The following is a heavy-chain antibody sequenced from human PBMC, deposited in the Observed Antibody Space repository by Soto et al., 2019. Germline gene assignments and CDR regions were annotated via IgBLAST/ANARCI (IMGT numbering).Heavy chain of an antibody. CDR3: ARPVFGRPRRECSFEY. CDR2: IYHSGST. D-gene: IGHD3-10*02. Sequence: SETLSLTCTVSGGSISSCGYYSWIRQHPGKGLEWIGYIYHSGSTYYNPSLKSRVTISVDRSKNQFSLKLSSVTAADTAVYYCARPVFGRPRRECSFEYWCQGNLVTVSS. CDR1: GGSISSCGYY. V-gene: IGHV4-30-2*01. J-gene: IGHJ4*02.